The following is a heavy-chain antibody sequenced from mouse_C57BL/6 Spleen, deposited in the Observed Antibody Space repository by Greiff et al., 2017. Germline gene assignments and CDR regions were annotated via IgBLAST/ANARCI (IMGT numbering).Heavy chain of an antibody. D-gene: IGHD1-1*01. CDR3: ARVRLVYNYYGSSYDFDY. J-gene: IGHJ2*01. CDR2: IDPSDSYT. CDR1: GYTFTSYW. Sequence: QVQLQQSGAELVMPGASVKLSCKASGYTFTSYWMHWVKQRPGQGLEWIGEIDPSDSYTNYNQKFKGKSTLTVDKSSSTAYMQLSSLTSEDSAVYYCARVRLVYNYYGSSYDFDYWGQGTTLTVSS. V-gene: IGHV1-69*01.